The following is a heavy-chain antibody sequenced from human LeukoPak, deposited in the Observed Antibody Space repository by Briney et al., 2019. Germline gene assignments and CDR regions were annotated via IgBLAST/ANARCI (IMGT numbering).Heavy chain of an antibody. CDR1: GFTFSSYA. V-gene: IGHV3-23*01. J-gene: IGHJ6*02. CDR3: AKRDYYYYGMDV. Sequence: GGSLRLSCAASGFTFSSYAMSWVRQAPGKGLEWVSAISGSGSSTYYADSVKGRFTISRDNSKNTLYLQMNSLRAEDTAVYYCAKRDYYYYGMDVWGQGTTVTVSS. CDR2: ISGSGSST.